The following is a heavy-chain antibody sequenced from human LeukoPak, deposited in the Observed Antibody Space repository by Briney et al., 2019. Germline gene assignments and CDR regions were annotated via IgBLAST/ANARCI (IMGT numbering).Heavy chain of an antibody. J-gene: IGHJ4*02. D-gene: IGHD3-9*01. CDR3: AKASWVLNADAVL. CDR1: GFTFSNYA. Sequence: GGSLRLSCAASGFTFSNYAMSWVRQAPAGGLEWVSSLRGDGETFYADSVKGRFTLSRDDSRNTVYLQLNNLRVEDTALYYCAKASWVLNADAVLWGQGTLVTVSS. V-gene: IGHV3-23*01. CDR2: LRGDGET.